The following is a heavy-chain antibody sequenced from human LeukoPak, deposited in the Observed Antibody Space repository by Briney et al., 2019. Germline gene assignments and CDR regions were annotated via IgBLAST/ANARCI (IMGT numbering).Heavy chain of an antibody. CDR3: AREPAMVRGDRYFDY. CDR2: INPIFGSA. J-gene: IGHJ4*02. D-gene: IGHD3-10*01. CDR1: GYIFTSYG. Sequence: ASVKVSCKASGYIFTSYGINWVRQAPGQGLEWMGGINPIFGSANYAQKLQGRVTITADDSTNTVYMELSSLRSEDTAVYYCAREPAMVRGDRYFDYWGQGTLVTVSS. V-gene: IGHV1-69*13.